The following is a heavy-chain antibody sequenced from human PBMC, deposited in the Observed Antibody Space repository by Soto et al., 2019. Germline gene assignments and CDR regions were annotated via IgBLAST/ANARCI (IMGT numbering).Heavy chain of an antibody. CDR3: ARGRIQLSFFGPYYYHYYMAV. D-gene: IGHD5-18*01. V-gene: IGHV4-59*01. CDR2: IYYSGST. CDR1: GGSISSYY. Sequence: SETLSLTCTVSGGSISSYYWSWIRQPPGKGLEWIGYIYYSGSTNYNPSLKSRVTISVDTSKNQFSLKLSSVTAADTAVYYCARGRIQLSFFGPYYYHYYMAVWGKGTTDIVSS. J-gene: IGHJ6*03.